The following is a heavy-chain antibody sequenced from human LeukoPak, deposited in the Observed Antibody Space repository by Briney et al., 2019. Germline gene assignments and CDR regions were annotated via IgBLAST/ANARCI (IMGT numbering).Heavy chain of an antibody. CDR1: GLDFDDYG. CDR3: ARDLSSSWYSLAY. J-gene: IGHJ4*02. Sequence: PGGSLRLSCAVSGLDFDDYGMSWVRQAPGKGLEWVSGINWDGEATEYGDSVKGRFTISRDNAENALYLQMNSLRAEDTALYYRARDLSSSWYSLAYWGRGTLVTVSS. CDR2: INWDGEAT. V-gene: IGHV3-20*04. D-gene: IGHD6-13*01.